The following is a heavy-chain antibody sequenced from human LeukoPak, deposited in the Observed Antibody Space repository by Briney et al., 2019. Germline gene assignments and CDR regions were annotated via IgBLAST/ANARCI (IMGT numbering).Heavy chain of an antibody. CDR1: GFTFSRYW. V-gene: IGHV3-23*01. CDR3: AKDRGIISDY. CDR2: ISGSGDST. D-gene: IGHD3-10*01. Sequence: GGSLRLSCAASGFTFSRYWMSWVRQAPGKGLEWVSAISGSGDSTYYADSVKGRFTISRDNSKNTLYLQMNSLRAEDTAVYYCAKDRGIISDYWGQGTLVTVSS. J-gene: IGHJ4*02.